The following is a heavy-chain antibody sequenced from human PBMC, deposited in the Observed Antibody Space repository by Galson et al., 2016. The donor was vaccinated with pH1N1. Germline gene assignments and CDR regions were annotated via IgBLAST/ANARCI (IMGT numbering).Heavy chain of an antibody. D-gene: IGHD2-21*02. V-gene: IGHV3-74*01. CDR1: GFTFSDHW. Sequence: SLRLSCAASGFTFSDHWMHWVRQAPGKGLVWVSHINIDGSTTVYADSVKGRFTISRDNARNTLFLQMNSLRAEDTGVYYCARPRATALAYGFDPWGQGTLVTVSS. CDR3: ARPRATALAYGFDP. CDR2: INIDGSTT. J-gene: IGHJ5*02.